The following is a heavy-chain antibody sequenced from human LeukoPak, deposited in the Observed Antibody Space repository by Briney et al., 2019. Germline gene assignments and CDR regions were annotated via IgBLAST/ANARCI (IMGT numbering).Heavy chain of an antibody. CDR1: GFTFSSYS. CDR3: AKHPITMVRGAVDL. D-gene: IGHD3-10*01. J-gene: IGHJ5*02. CDR2: ISSSSSYI. Sequence: PGGSLRLSCAASGFTFSSYSMNWVRQAPGKGLKWVSSISSSSSYIYYADSVKGRFTISRDNSKNTLYLQMNSLRAEDTAVYYCAKHPITMVRGAVDLWGQGTLVTVSS. V-gene: IGHV3-21*04.